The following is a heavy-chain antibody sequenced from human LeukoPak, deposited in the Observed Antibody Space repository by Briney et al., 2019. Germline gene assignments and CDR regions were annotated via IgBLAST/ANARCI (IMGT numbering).Heavy chain of an antibody. CDR2: IKQDGSEK. D-gene: IGHD1-1*01. CDR3: AREDYNWSDGDAFDI. V-gene: IGHV3-7*03. CDR1: GFTFSSYW. Sequence: GGSLRLSCAASGFTFSSYWMSWVRQAPGKGLEWVANIKQDGSEKYYVDSVKGRFTISRDNAKNSLYLQMNSLRAEDTAVYYCAREDYNWSDGDAFDIWGQGTMVTVSS. J-gene: IGHJ3*02.